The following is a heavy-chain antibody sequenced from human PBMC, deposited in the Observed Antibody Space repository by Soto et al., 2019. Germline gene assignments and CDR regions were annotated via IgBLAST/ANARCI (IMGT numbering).Heavy chain of an antibody. CDR3: AKDRGCIYYYGMDV. CDR1: GFTFSSYG. D-gene: IGHD1-20*01. CDR2: TSYDGSNK. Sequence: QMQLVESGGGVVQPGRSLRLSCEASGFTFSSYGMHWVRQAPGKGLEWMAGTSYDGSNKYYVDSVKGRVTISRDNSKNTLDLQMNSLRAEDTDVYYCAKDRGCIYYYGMDVWGQGTTVTVSS. V-gene: IGHV3-30*18. J-gene: IGHJ6*02.